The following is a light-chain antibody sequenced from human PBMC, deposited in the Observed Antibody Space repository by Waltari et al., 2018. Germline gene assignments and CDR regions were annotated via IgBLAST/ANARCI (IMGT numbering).Light chain of an antibody. V-gene: IGKV4-1*01. J-gene: IGKJ4*01. CDR1: QSVLYSSNNKNY. CDR3: QQYYSTPLT. Sequence: DIVMTQSPDSLAVSLGERATINCKSSQSVLYSSNNKNYLTWFQQKPGQPPKLLIYWASTRESGVPERFSGSGSGTDFTLTISSLQAEDVAVYYCQQYYSTPLTCGGGTKVEIK. CDR2: WAS.